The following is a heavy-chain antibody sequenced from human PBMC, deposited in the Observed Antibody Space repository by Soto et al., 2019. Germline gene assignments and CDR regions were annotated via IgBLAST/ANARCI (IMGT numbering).Heavy chain of an antibody. V-gene: IGHV4-59*01. J-gene: IGHJ4*02. Sequence: XETLSLHFYVSGGFISTYYWSWIRQPPGKGLERIGYIHNSGSANYNPSLQSRVTISVDTFNNSFSLRLTSVTAADTAVYYCARDYTRALGFFDFWGQGTLVTVSS. CDR3: ARDYTRALGFFDF. CDR2: IHNSGSA. CDR1: GGFISTYY. D-gene: IGHD1-26*01.